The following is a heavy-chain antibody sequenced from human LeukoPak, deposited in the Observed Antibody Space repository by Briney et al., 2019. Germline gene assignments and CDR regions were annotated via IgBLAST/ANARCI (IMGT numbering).Heavy chain of an antibody. J-gene: IGHJ6*03. CDR1: GFPFSSYS. V-gene: IGHV3-21*01. D-gene: IGHD2-21*02. Sequence: GGSLRLSCAASGFPFSSYSMDWVRQAPGKGLEWVSSISSGTSFIYYADSVKGRFTISRDNAKNSLYLQMNSLRAEDTAVYYCARGTTALMDVWGKGTTVTVSS. CDR3: ARGTTALMDV. CDR2: ISSGTSFI.